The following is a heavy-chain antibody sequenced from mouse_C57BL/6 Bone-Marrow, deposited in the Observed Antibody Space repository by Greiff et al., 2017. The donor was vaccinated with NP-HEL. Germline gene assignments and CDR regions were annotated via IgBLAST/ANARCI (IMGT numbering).Heavy chain of an antibody. CDR2: INPYNGDT. D-gene: IGHD1-1*01. CDR3: ARSEVDYYGSSYAMDY. Sequence: EVQLQQSGPELVKPGASVKISCKASGYSFTGYFMNWVMQSHGKSLEWIGRINPYNGDTFYNQKFKGKATLTVDKSSSTAHMELRSLTSEDSAVYYCARSEVDYYGSSYAMDYWGQGTSVTVSS. J-gene: IGHJ4*01. V-gene: IGHV1-20*01. CDR1: GYSFTGYF.